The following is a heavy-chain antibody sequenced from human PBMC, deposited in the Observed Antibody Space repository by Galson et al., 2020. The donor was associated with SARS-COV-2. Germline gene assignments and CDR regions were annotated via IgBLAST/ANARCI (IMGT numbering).Heavy chain of an antibody. CDR3: ARGGYSYCYYYYYGMDV. CDR2: IIPIFGTA. D-gene: IGHD5-18*01. V-gene: IGHV1-69*13. Sequence: SVKVSCQASGGTSSSYAISSVRQAPGHGLEWMGGIIPIFGTANYAQKFQGRVTNTADESTSTAYMELGSLRSEDTAVYYCARGGYSYCYYYYYGMDVWGQGATVTVCS. J-gene: IGHJ6*02. CDR1: GGTSSSYA.